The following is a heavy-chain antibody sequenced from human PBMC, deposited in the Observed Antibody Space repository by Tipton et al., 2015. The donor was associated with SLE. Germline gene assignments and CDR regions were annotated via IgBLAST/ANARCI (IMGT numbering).Heavy chain of an antibody. J-gene: IGHJ4*02. V-gene: IGHV1-46*01. CDR3: AKDRGYSGYEDDFDH. CDR1: GYTFTTYY. Sequence: QVQLVQSGPEVKKPGASVKVSCKASGYTFTTYYIHWVRQAPGQGLEWMGIFDPSGGSANYAQKFQGRLTMTGDTSTGTVYMELSSLRSEDTAVYYCAKDRGYSGYEDDFDHWGQGALITVSS. CDR2: FDPSGGSA. D-gene: IGHD5-12*01.